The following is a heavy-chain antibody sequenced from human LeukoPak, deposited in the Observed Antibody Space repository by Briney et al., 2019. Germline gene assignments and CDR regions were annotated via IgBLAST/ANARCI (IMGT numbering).Heavy chain of an antibody. D-gene: IGHD4-17*01. Sequence: PSETLSLTCTVSGGSNSRGSYYWSCIRQPAGKGLEWIGRIYTSGSTNYNPSLKSRVTISLDTSKNQFSLKLSSVTAADTAVYYCANSIDFDYGDYYFDYWGQGVLVTISS. CDR1: GGSNSRGSYY. CDR3: ANSIDFDYGDYYFDY. V-gene: IGHV4-61*02. CDR2: IYTSGST. J-gene: IGHJ4*02.